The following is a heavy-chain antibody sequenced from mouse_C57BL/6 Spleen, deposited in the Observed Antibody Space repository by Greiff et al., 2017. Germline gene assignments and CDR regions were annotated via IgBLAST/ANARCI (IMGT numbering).Heavy chain of an antibody. CDR3: ATTVVANGAMDD. D-gene: IGHD1-1*01. CDR2: IYPGSGST. J-gene: IGHJ4*01. V-gene: IGHV1-55*01. CDR1: GYTFTSYW. Sequence: QVQLQQPGAELVKPGASVKMSCKASGYTFTSYWITWVKQRPGQGLEWIGDIYPGSGSTNYNEKFKSKATLTVDTSSSTAYMQLSSLTSEDSAVYYCATTVVANGAMDDWGQGTSVTVSS.